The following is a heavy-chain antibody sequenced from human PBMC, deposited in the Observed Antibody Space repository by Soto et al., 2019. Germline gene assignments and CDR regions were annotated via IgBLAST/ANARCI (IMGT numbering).Heavy chain of an antibody. CDR3: AGGRYGDY. J-gene: IGHJ4*02. V-gene: IGHV1-18*01. Sequence: QVHLVQSGAEVKKPGASVKVSCKGSGYAFTTYGITWVRQAPGQGLEWMGWISAHNGNTNYAQKLQGRVTVTRDTSTSAAYMELRILRSDDTAVYYWAGGRYGDYWGQGALVTVSS. D-gene: IGHD1-1*01. CDR2: ISAHNGNT. CDR1: GYAFTTYG.